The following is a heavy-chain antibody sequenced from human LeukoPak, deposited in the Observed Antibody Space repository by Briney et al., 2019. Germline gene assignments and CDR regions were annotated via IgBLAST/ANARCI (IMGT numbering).Heavy chain of an antibody. CDR3: ARDTESIFDY. V-gene: IGHV1-69*13. D-gene: IGHD1-14*01. CDR2: IIPIFGTA. CDR1: GGTFTSYA. Sequence: ASVKVSCKASGGTFTSYAISWVRQAPGQGLEWMGGIIPIFGTANYAQKFQGRVTITADDSTSTAYMELSSLRSEDTAVYYCARDTESIFDYWGQGTLVTVSS. J-gene: IGHJ4*02.